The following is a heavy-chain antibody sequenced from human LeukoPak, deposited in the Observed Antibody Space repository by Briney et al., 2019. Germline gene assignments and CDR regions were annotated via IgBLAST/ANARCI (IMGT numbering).Heavy chain of an antibody. V-gene: IGHV4-4*02. J-gene: IGHJ4*02. CDR2: MYLSGTT. D-gene: IGHD3-22*01. CDR3: AGLVGRYSSGLYYYYFDY. Sequence: SGTLYLTCTVSGDGINSLDLRSWVRQPPGKGLEWIGDMYLSGTTHSNPSVKSRVTISIDKSKNQFFLNLSSVTAADTAVYYCAGLVGRYSSGLYYYYFDYWGQGTLVTVSS. CDR1: GDGINSLDL.